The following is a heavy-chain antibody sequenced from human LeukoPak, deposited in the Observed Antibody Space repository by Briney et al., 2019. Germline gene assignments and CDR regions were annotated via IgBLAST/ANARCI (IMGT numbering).Heavy chain of an antibody. CDR3: AREILAPGKTHDY. V-gene: IGHV3-74*01. Sequence: GGSLRLSCAASEFTFSSYAMSWVRQAPGKGLVWVSRINDDGSATFYADSVKGRFTISRDNAKNTLFLQINSLRAEDTAVYYCAREILAPGKTHDYWGQGTLVTVSS. J-gene: IGHJ4*02. CDR2: INDDGSAT. CDR1: EFTFSSYA.